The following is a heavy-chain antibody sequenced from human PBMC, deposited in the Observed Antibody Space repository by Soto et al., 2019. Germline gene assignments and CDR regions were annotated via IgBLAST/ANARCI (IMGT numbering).Heavy chain of an antibody. CDR1: GVAYAYKH. D-gene: IGHD5-18*01. CDR3: SRVPYSHGLLFFLDF. CDR2: MNPTIGDI. Sequence: ASCRAACGACGVAYAYKHLYSPHQYNIQGLEWMVIMNPTIGDITYAQKFRGRVTMTRATSTNTVYMEMSSLTSEDTALYYFSRVPYSHGLLFFLDFWGQGTLVTVSS. V-gene: IGHV1-46*01. J-gene: IGHJ4*02.